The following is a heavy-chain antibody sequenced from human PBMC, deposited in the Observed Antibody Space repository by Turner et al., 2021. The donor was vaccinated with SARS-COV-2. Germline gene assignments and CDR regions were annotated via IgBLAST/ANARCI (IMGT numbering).Heavy chain of an antibody. CDR1: GHTLRVFP. J-gene: IGHJ6*02. CDR3: ATISPPSADMGEMQGTRNYFYSYSLDV. V-gene: IGHV1-24*01. CDR2: VDPEDAIR. Sequence: QVQVAHSGAEVRQPGASVSVACQFSGHTLRVFPMSVARQAPGKGREWMAGVDPEDAIRIYARKFQGRVNVTKDTSTVTGYMELSSLRSEDTAVYYCATISPPSADMGEMQGTRNYFYSYSLDVWGQGTTVTVSS. D-gene: IGHD2-8*01.